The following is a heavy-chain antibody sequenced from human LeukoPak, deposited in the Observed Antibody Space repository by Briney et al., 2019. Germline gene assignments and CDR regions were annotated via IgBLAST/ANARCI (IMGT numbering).Heavy chain of an antibody. CDR2: INWNGDRT. CDR1: GFTFDDYG. V-gene: IGHV3-20*03. D-gene: IGHD3-22*01. J-gene: IGHJ4*02. CDR3: AKHDWNDSIGYYPEY. Sequence: PGGSLRLSSAASGFTFDDYGMIWVRQAPGKGLEWVSGINWNGDRTGYADSVKGRFTISRDNAKNSVYLQMNTLRAEDTALYYCAKHDWNDSIGYYPEYWGQGTLVTVSS.